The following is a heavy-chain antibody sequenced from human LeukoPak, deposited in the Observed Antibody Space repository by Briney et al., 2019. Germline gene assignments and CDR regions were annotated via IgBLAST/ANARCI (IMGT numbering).Heavy chain of an antibody. CDR2: INHRGST. J-gene: IGHJ4*02. CDR3: ARGPYSSRHFDY. CDR1: GGSFSGYY. V-gene: IGHV4-34*01. Sequence: SETLSLTCAVYGGSFSGYYWSWIRQPPGKGLEWIGEINHRGSTNYNPSLKSRVTISVDTSKKQFSLKLSSVTAADTAVYYCARGPYSSRHFDYWGQGTLVTVSS. D-gene: IGHD6-13*01.